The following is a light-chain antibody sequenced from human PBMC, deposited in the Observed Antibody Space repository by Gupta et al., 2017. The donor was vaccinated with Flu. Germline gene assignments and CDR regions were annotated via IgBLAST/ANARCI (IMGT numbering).Light chain of an antibody. V-gene: IGKV3-15*01. J-gene: IGKJ2*01. CDR3: QQYSDWFLYT. Sequence: TLSVSPGERATLSCRASQSVSSKLAWYQQKPGQAPRLLIYGASTRATGIPARFSGSGSGTEFTLTISSLQSEDFAVYYCQQYSDWFLYTFGQGTKLEI. CDR1: QSVSSK. CDR2: GAS.